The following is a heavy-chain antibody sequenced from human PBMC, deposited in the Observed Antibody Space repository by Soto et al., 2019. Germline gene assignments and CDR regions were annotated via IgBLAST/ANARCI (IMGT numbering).Heavy chain of an antibody. CDR2: IYWHNDK. CDR1: VFSHSTTRLG. D-gene: IGHD3-10*01. V-gene: IGHV2-5*01. J-gene: IGHJ4*02. Sequence: GPTLVKQTRSLRLTWTTCVFSHSTTRLGVGWIRQPPGKALEWLSLIYWHNDKRYSPSPRNRLTVTKDDSKNQVVLTMTDMDPVDTATYYCVHRRRDSGPNGDYWGPGIRVSVSA. CDR3: VHRRRDSGPNGDY.